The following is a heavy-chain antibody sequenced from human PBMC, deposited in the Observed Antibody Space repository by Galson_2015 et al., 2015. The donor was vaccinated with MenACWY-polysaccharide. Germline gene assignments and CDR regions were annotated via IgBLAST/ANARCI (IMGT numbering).Heavy chain of an antibody. Sequence: SLRLSCAASGSRFSHSGMHWVRQAPGTGLEWVALIQYDVSKIEYADSVKGRFTISRDNSKNTLFLEMNSLGAEDTAVYYCAREGSRIVFHAFDTWGQGTMVTVSS. V-gene: IGHV3-33*05. CDR1: GSRFSHSG. D-gene: IGHD6-13*01. CDR2: IQYDVSKI. CDR3: AREGSRIVFHAFDT. J-gene: IGHJ3*02.